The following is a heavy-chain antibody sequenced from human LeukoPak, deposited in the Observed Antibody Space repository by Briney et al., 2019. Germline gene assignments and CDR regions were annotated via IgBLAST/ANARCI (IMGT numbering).Heavy chain of an antibody. CDR3: ARDGVEAGVYFDQ. CDR1: GFRLSDFN. Sequence: PGGSLRLSCAASGFRLSDFNMNWVRQAPGKGLEWVSSITKQSDYVYYADSVTGRFTISGDNAQNSLYLQMNSLRAEDTAVYYCARDGVEAGVYFDQWGQGTLVTVSS. CDR2: ITKQSDYV. D-gene: IGHD1-14*01. J-gene: IGHJ4*01. V-gene: IGHV3-21*01.